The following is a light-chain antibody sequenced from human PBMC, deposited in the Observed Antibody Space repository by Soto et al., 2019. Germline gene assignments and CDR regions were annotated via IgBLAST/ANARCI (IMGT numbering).Light chain of an antibody. V-gene: IGLV2-14*01. CDR3: CSFETSINYV. CDR1: SNDVGGYNF. Sequence: QLVLTQPASVSGSPGQSITISCTGTSNDVGGYNFVSWYQQYPGKAPKLIIFEVARRPSGVSNRFSGSKSGNTASLTISGLQAEDEADYFCCSFETSINYVFGTGTKVTVL. CDR2: EVA. J-gene: IGLJ1*01.